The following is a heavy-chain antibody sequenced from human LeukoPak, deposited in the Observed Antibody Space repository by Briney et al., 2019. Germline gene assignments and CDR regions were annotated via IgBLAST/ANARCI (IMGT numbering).Heavy chain of an antibody. CDR2: ISSFSPTI. CDR3: AKGWMFGDLLNS. Sequence: GGSLRLSCEASGFTFSRHTMNWVRQAPGKGLEWISYISSFSPTIYYADSVKGRFIISSDNSKNTLYMQMESLRAEDTAVYYCAKGWMFGDLLNSWGQGTLVTVSS. D-gene: IGHD3-10*02. J-gene: IGHJ4*02. CDR1: GFTFSRHT. V-gene: IGHV3-48*01.